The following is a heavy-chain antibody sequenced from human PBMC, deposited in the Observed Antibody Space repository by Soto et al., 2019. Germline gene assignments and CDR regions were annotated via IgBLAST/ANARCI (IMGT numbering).Heavy chain of an antibody. J-gene: IGHJ4*02. Sequence: QVQLVQSGAEVRKPGSSLRVSCKASGGSFNRHTISWVRQAPGQGLEWMGGIIPIFGTANHAQKFQGRVTIIADESTSTVYMELSSLRSDDTAIYYCARGWGYDSTDYYYAYWGLGTLVIVSS. CDR3: ARGWGYDSTDYYYAY. D-gene: IGHD3-22*01. V-gene: IGHV1-69*01. CDR2: IIPIFGTA. CDR1: GGSFNRHT.